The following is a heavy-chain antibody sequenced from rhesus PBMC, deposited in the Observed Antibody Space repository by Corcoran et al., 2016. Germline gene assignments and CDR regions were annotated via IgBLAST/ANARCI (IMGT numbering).Heavy chain of an antibody. J-gene: IGHJ3*01. CDR3: ARAPWVIQPDAFDF. Sequence: QLQLQESGPGLVKPSETLSLTCAVSGGSISSDYWSWIRQPPGKGLGRIGRNSGSVGSTTSNPSLKRRFNISTDTSKNQVSWKLSSVTAADPAVYYCARAPWVIQPDAFDFWGQGLRVTVSS. D-gene: IGHD3-34*01. CDR1: GGSISSDY. CDR2: NSGSVGST. V-gene: IGHV4-173*01.